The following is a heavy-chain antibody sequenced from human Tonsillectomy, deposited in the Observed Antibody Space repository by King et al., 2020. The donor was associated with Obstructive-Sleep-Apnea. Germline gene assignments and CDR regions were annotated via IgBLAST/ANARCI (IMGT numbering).Heavy chain of an antibody. J-gene: IGHJ4*02. Sequence: VQLVESGGGVVQPGRSLRLSCAASGFTFSSYGMHWVRQAPGKGLEWVAFIRYDGSNKYYADSVKGRFTISRDNSKNTLYLQMNSLRAEDTAVYYCAKDFVDGDYYFDYWGQGTLVTVSS. CDR1: GFTFSSYG. D-gene: IGHD4-17*01. CDR3: AKDFVDGDYYFDY. CDR2: IRYDGSNK. V-gene: IGHV3-30*02.